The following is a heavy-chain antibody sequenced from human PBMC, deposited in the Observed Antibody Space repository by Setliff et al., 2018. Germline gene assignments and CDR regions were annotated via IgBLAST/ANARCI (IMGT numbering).Heavy chain of an antibody. CDR1: GYTFTSHY. CDR3: ARDVFPYHYEGAFDI. J-gene: IGHJ3*02. D-gene: IGHD3-22*01. CDR2: INPSSGRT. Sequence: ASVKVSCKASGYTFTSHYMHWVRQAPGLGLEWMGIINPSSGRTSYAQKFQGRVTMTRDTSTSTVYMDMSSLRSEDTAVYYCARDVFPYHYEGAFDIWDQGTMVTVSS. V-gene: IGHV1-46*01.